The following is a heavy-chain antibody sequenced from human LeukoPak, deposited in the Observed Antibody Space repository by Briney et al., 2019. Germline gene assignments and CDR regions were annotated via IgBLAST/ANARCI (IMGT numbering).Heavy chain of an antibody. CDR2: INQDGSEK. V-gene: IGHV3-7*01. CDR1: GFTFSTYW. D-gene: IGHD5-12*01. J-gene: IGHJ6*02. CDR3: ARDQGADIVATLRYYYYGMDV. Sequence: PGGSLRLSCAASGFTFSTYWMSWVRQGPGKGLGWLGNINQDGSEKYNVDSVKGRFTISRDNAKNSLYLQMNSLRAEDTAVYYCARDQGADIVATLRYYYYGMDVWGQGTTVTVSS.